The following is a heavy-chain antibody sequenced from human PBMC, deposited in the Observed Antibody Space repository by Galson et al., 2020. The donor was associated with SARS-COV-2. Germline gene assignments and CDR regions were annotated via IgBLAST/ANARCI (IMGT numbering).Heavy chain of an antibody. V-gene: IGHV1-24*01. CDR3: ATASFFPPGYCRGGSCYPSWFDP. CDR1: GYTLTELS. D-gene: IGHD2-15*01. Sequence: ASVKVSCKVSGYTLTELSMHWVRQAPGKGLEWMGGFDPEDGETIYAQKFQGRVTMTEDTSTDTAYMELSSLRSEDTAVDYCATASFFPPGYCRGGSCYPSWFDPWGQGTLVTVSS. J-gene: IGHJ5*02. CDR2: FDPEDGET.